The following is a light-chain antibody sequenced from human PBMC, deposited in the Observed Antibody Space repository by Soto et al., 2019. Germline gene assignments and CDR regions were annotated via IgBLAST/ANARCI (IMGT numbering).Light chain of an antibody. CDR1: QSISSW. V-gene: IGKV1-39*01. CDR3: QQSYSSPPT. J-gene: IGKJ1*01. Sequence: DIQMTHSPSTLSASVRDRVTITCRASQSISSWLAWYQQKPGKAPKLLIFAASSLQSGVPSRFSGSRSGPDFTLTISSLQPEDFATYYCQQSYSSPPTFGQGTNVAIK. CDR2: AAS.